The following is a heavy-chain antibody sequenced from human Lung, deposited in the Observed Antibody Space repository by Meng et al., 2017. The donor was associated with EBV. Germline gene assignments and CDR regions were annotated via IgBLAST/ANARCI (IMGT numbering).Heavy chain of an antibody. CDR2: INHSGST. J-gene: IGHJ4*02. CDR1: GGSFSGYY. V-gene: IGHV4-34*01. CDR3: ARGGWSSSWGN. D-gene: IGHD6-13*01. Sequence: QGQLKQGGAGRLKPSGTLSPSCAVYGGSFSGYYWSWIRQPPGKGLEWIGEINHSGSTNYNPSLESRVTISVDTSKNQFSLKLSSVTAADTAVYYCARGGWSSSWGNWGQGTLVTVSS.